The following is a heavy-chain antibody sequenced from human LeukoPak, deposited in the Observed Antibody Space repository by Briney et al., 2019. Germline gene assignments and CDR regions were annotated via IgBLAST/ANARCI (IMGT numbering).Heavy chain of an antibody. J-gene: IGHJ4*02. V-gene: IGHV3-30*18. Sequence: PGGSLRLSCAASGFTFSSYGMHWVRQAPGKGLEWVAVISYDGSNKYYADSVKGRFTISRDNSKNTLYLQMNSLTVADTAVYYCAKNVGRDGYNDYFDYWGQGTLVTVSS. D-gene: IGHD5-24*01. CDR2: ISYDGSNK. CDR3: AKNVGRDGYNDYFDY. CDR1: GFTFSSYG.